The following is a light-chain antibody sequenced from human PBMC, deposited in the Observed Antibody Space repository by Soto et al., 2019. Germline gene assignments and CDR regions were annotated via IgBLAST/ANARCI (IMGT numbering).Light chain of an antibody. V-gene: IGLV2-8*01. CDR3: SSYAGSNNFYV. CDR2: EVS. CDR1: SSDVGGYNY. Sequence: QSALTQPPSASGSPGQSVTISCTGTSSDVGGYNYVSWYQQHPGKAPKLVIYEVSKRPSGVPDRFSGSKSGNTASLTVSGLQAEDEADYYSSSYAGSNNFYVLGTGTKVTV. J-gene: IGLJ1*01.